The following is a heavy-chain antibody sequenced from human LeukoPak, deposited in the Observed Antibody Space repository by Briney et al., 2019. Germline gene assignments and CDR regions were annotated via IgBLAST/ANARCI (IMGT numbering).Heavy chain of an antibody. D-gene: IGHD2-21*02. Sequence: PGGFLRLSCAASGFSVSNTYMSWVRPAPGKGLEWVSIIYSGGNTYYADSVKGRFTISRDNSKNTLYLQMNRLRPEDTAVYYCARGTVTAPDYWGQGTLVTVSS. CDR1: GFSVSNTY. V-gene: IGHV3-53*01. CDR3: ARGTVTAPDY. J-gene: IGHJ4*02. CDR2: IYSGGNT.